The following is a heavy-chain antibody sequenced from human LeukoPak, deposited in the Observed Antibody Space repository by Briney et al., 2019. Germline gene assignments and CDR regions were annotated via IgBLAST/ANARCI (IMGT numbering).Heavy chain of an antibody. CDR1: GGSISSYY. D-gene: IGHD4-17*01. CDR2: IYYSGST. J-gene: IGHJ6*02. V-gene: IGHV4-59*12. CDR3: ARVRTTETTFKKYYYGMDV. Sequence: SETLSLTGTVSGGSISSYYWSWIRQPPGKGLEWIGYIYYSGSTNYNPSLKSRVTISVDTSKNQFSLKVRSVTAADTAVYYCARVRTTETTFKKYYYGMDVWGQGTTVTVSS.